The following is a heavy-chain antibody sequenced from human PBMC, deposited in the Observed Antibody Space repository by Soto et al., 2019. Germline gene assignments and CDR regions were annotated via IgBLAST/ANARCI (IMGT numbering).Heavy chain of an antibody. CDR3: ARDGAVARPFDF. D-gene: IGHD6-19*01. J-gene: IGHJ4*02. Sequence: GGSLRLSCAASGFTFDYYWMSWVRQAPGKGLEWVANIRQDGSEKHYVNSVKGRFTVSRDNAKKSLDLQMNSLRAEDTAVYYCARDGAVARPFDFWGQGTLVTVSS. V-gene: IGHV3-7*01. CDR2: IRQDGSEK. CDR1: GFTFDYYW.